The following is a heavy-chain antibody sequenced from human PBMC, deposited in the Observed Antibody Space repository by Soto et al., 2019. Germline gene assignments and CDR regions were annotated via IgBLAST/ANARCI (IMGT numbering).Heavy chain of an antibody. CDR1: GFTFSNAW. V-gene: IGHV3-15*01. J-gene: IGHJ6*03. CDR3: TTGGYYDFWSGYYNLDMDV. Sequence: EVQLVESGGGLVKPGGSLRLSCAASGFTFSNAWMSWVRQAPGKGLEWVGRIKSKTDGGTTDYAAPVKGRFTISRDDSQNTLYLQMNSLKTEDTAVYYCTTGGYYDFWSGYYNLDMDVWGKGTTVTVSS. D-gene: IGHD3-3*01. CDR2: IKSKTDGGTT.